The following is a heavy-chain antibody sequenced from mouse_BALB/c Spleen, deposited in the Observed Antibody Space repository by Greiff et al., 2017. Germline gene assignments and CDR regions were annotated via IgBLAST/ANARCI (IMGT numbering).Heavy chain of an antibody. J-gene: IGHJ3*01. Sequence: VQLQQSGAELAKPGASVKMSCKASGYTFTSYWMHWVKQRPGQGLEWIGYINPSTGYTEYNQKFKDKATLTADKSSSTAYMQLSSLTSEDSAVYYCAREDSEGFAYWGQGTLVTVSA. CDR2: INPSTGYT. CDR3: AREDSEGFAY. CDR1: GYTFTSYW. V-gene: IGHV1-7*01.